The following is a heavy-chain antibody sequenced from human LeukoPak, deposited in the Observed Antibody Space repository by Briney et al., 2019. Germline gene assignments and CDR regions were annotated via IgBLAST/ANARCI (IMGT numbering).Heavy chain of an antibody. Sequence: GGSLRLSCAASGFTFSSYWMSWVRQAPGKGLEWVANIKQDGSEKYYVDSVKGRFTISRDKAKNSLYLQMNSLRAEDTAVYYCARDKVRGVITYYFDYWGQGTLVTVSS. CDR1: GFTFSSYW. D-gene: IGHD3-10*01. CDR2: IKQDGSEK. V-gene: IGHV3-7*01. J-gene: IGHJ4*02. CDR3: ARDKVRGVITYYFDY.